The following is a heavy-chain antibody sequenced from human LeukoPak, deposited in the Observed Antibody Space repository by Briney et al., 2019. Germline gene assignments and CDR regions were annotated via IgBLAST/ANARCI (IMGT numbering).Heavy chain of an antibody. Sequence: SETLSLTCTVSGGSISSSSYYWGWIRQPPGKGLEWIGSIYYSGSTYYNPSLKSRVTISVDTSKNHFSLKLSSVTAADTAVYYCARDGSSSWNNWFDSWGQGTLVTVSS. CDR2: IYYSGST. CDR3: ARDGSSSWNNWFDS. D-gene: IGHD6-13*01. V-gene: IGHV4-39*07. CDR1: GGSISSSSYY. J-gene: IGHJ5*01.